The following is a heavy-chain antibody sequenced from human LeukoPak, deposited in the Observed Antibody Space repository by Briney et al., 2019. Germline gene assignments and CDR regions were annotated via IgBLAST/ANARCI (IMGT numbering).Heavy chain of an antibody. CDR2: IYPADANT. Sequence: GSYLRTSCRGSGYSFTSYWIGWVRRLPGKGLEWLGIIYPADANTRYSPSFQGQVTISADKSMSSAYLQSSSLKDSDVALYYCASQYHYGDNHLIGDWGQGTLVTVSS. V-gene: IGHV5-51*01. CDR3: ASQYHYGDNHLIGD. CDR1: GYSFTSYW. D-gene: IGHD4-23*01. J-gene: IGHJ4*02.